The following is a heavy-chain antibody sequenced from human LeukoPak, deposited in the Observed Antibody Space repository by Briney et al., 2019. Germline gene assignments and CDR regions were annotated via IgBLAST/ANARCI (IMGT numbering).Heavy chain of an antibody. CDR3: ARGVYYGSGTDFRFDP. V-gene: IGHV4-59*01. D-gene: IGHD3-10*01. Sequence: PSETLSLTCTVAGGSISSYYWSWIRQPPGKGLEWMGYIDYSGGTNYNPSLKSRVTISVDTSKNQFSLKLSSVTAADTAVYYCARGVYYGSGTDFRFDPWGQGTLVTVSS. J-gene: IGHJ5*02. CDR1: GGSISSYY. CDR2: IDYSGGT.